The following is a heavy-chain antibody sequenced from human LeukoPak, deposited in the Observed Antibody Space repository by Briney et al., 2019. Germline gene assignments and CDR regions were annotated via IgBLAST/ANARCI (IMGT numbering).Heavy chain of an antibody. CDR3: AREITMVRGVISLNWFDP. D-gene: IGHD3-10*01. Sequence: GASVKVSCKASGYTFTSYGISWVRQAPGQGLEWMGWISAYNGNTNYAQKLQGRVTMTTDTSTSTAYMELRSLRSDDTAVYYCAREITMVRGVISLNWFDPWGQGTLVTVSS. CDR2: ISAYNGNT. CDR1: GYTFTSYG. V-gene: IGHV1-18*01. J-gene: IGHJ5*02.